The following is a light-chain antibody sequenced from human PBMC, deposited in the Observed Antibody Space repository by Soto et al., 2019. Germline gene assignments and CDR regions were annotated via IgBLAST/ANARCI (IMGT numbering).Light chain of an antibody. CDR3: SSYTSSNTVL. CDR1: SSDVGGYNY. V-gene: IGLV2-14*03. J-gene: IGLJ2*01. Sequence: QSALTQPASVSGSLGQSITISCTGTSSDVGGYNYVSWYQHHPGKAPKLMIFDVSNRPSGVSNRFSGSKSGNTATLTISGRQAADETADYCSSYTSSNTVLFGGGTKLTVL. CDR2: DVS.